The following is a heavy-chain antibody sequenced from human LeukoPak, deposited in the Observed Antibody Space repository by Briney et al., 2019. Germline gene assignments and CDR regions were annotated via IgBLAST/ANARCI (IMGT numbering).Heavy chain of an antibody. CDR1: GFTFSNYG. D-gene: IGHD3-22*01. V-gene: IGHV3-30*02. CDR2: IRYDESDK. J-gene: IGHJ1*01. Sequence: GGSLRLSCAASGFTFSNYGMHWVRKAPGKGLEWVAFIRYDESDKYYGDSVKGRFTISRDNSKNTLYLQMNSLRPEDTAVYYCAKDKAFLSGYYEHWGQGTLLTVSS. CDR3: AKDKAFLSGYYEH.